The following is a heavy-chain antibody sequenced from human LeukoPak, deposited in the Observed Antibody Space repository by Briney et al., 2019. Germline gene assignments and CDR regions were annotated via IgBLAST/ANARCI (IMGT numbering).Heavy chain of an antibody. D-gene: IGHD3-9*01. CDR1: GYTFTSYG. Sequence: ASVKVSCKASGYTFTSYGISWVRQALGQGLEWMGWISAYNGNTNYAQKLQGRVTMTTDTSTSTAYMELRSLRSDDTAVYYCARSTGDFYDILTGYRVYFDYWGQGTLVTVSS. J-gene: IGHJ4*02. V-gene: IGHV1-18*01. CDR3: ARSTGDFYDILTGYRVYFDY. CDR2: ISAYNGNT.